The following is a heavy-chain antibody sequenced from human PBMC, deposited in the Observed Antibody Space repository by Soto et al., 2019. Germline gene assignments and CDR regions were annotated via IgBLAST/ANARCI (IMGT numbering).Heavy chain of an antibody. J-gene: IGHJ4*02. CDR2: IYNGGRT. D-gene: IGHD2-8*01. CDR1: GDSISSDGYH. CDR3: ARAPVGMDSINFFDH. V-gene: IGHV4-30-4*01. Sequence: SETLSLTCTVSGDSISSDGYHWSWIRQSPGKGLEWIGYIYNGGRTFYRPSLESRINMSLDATKNSYSLRLTSVTAADTAVYYCARAPVGMDSINFFDHWGQGILVTV.